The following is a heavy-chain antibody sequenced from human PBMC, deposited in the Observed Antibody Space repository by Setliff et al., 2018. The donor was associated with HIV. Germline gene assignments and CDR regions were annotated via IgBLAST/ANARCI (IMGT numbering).Heavy chain of an antibody. D-gene: IGHD7-27*01. CDR1: GYIFSDYH. V-gene: IGHV1-69*13. Sequence: GASVKVSCKTSGYIFSDYHISWVRQAPGQGLEWMGGIIPIFGTANYAQKFQGRVTITADESTSTAYMELSSLRSEDTAVYYCATTATGDFGYWGQGTLVTVSS. J-gene: IGHJ4*02. CDR2: IIPIFGTA. CDR3: ATTATGDFGY.